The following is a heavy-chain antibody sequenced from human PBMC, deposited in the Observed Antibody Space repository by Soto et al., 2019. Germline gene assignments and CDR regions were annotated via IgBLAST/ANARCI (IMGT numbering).Heavy chain of an antibody. Sequence: PSETLSLTCTVSGGSFSTYYWNWIRQPPGKGLEWIGYIYYSGSTNYNPSLKSRVTISVDTSKNQYSLKLTSVTAADTAVYYCASGPGTLEYQLLGHYYYGMDVWGQGTTVTVS. J-gene: IGHJ6*02. CDR3: ASGPGTLEYQLLGHYYYGMDV. CDR1: GGSFSTYY. D-gene: IGHD2-2*01. CDR2: IYYSGST. V-gene: IGHV4-59*01.